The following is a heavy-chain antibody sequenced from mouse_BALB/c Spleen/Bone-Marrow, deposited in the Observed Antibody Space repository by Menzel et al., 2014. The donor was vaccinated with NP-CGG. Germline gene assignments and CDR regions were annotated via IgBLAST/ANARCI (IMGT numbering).Heavy chain of an antibody. Sequence: DLVKPGASVKLSCKASGYTFTSYWINWIKQRPGQGLEWIGRIAPGSGSAYYNEMFKGKATLTVDTSSSTAYIQLSSLSSEDSAVYFCARFPIYYGNYGAMDYWGLGTSVTVSS. V-gene: IGHV1S41*01. CDR1: GYTFTSYW. D-gene: IGHD2-1*01. CDR3: ARFPIYYGNYGAMDY. CDR2: IAPGSGSA. J-gene: IGHJ4*01.